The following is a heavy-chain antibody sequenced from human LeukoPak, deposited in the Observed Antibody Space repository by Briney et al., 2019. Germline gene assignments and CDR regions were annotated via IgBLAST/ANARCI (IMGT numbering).Heavy chain of an antibody. Sequence: GGSLRLSCAASGFTFSDYYMSWIRQAPGKGLEWVSYISSSGSTIYYADSVKGRFTISRDNSKNTLYLQMSSLRAEDTAVYYCAKAGGITIIVVVITSWGQGTLVAVSS. V-gene: IGHV3-11*01. CDR1: GFTFSDYY. CDR2: ISSSGSTI. D-gene: IGHD3-22*01. CDR3: AKAGGITIIVVVITS. J-gene: IGHJ4*02.